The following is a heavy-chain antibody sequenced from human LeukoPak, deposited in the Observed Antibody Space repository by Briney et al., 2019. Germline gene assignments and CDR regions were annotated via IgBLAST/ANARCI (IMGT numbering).Heavy chain of an antibody. CDR3: AREATGNDY. V-gene: IGHV3-21*03. CDR2: ISSSSAYI. Sequence: GGSLRLSCAASGLTFSSYAMNWVRQAPGKGLEWVSSISSSSAYIYYADSVKGRFTISRDNAKKSLYLQMNSLRDEDTAVYFCAREATGNDYWGQGTLVTVSS. CDR1: GLTFSSYA. D-gene: IGHD1-26*01. J-gene: IGHJ4*02.